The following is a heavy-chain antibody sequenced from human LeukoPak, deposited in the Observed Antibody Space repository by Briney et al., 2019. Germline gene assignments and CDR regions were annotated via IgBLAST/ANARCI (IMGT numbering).Heavy chain of an antibody. CDR3: ARWGDLYEIWRSGYYYMDV. D-gene: IGHD3-16*01. CDR2: MNPNSGNT. Sequence: ASVKVSCKASGYTFTSYDINWVRQATGQGLEWMGWMNPNSGNTGYAQKFQGRVTMTRNTSISTAYMELSSLRSEDTAVYYCARWGDLYEIWRSGYYYMDVWGKGTTVTVSS. CDR1: GYTFTSYD. V-gene: IGHV1-8*01. J-gene: IGHJ6*03.